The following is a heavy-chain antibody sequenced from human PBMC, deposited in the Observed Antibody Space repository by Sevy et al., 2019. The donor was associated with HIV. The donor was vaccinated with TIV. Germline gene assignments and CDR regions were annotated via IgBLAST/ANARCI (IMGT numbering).Heavy chain of an antibody. V-gene: IGHV4-39*02. CDR3: ARRAYGSSHYFDY. Sequence: SETLSLTCSVSGDSITSSSYYWGWIRQPPGKGLEWIGIIYYRGKTYYNPSLKSRVTIFVDTSKNHFSLKLTSVTAADTAFYYCARRAYGSSHYFDYWCQGTLVTVSS. D-gene: IGHD6-13*01. CDR2: IYYRGKT. CDR1: GDSITSSSYY. J-gene: IGHJ4*02.